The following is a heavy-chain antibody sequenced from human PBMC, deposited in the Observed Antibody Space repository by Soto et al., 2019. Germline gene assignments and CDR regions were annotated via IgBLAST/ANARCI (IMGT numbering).Heavy chain of an antibody. CDR3: ARDLGSRGYCSGGSCQKRGVFDI. CDR1: GGSISSYY. Sequence: PSETLSLTCTVSGGSISSYYWSWIRQPPGKGLEWIGYIYYSGSTNYNPSLKSRVTISVDTSKNQFSLKLSSVTAADTAVYYCARDLGSRGYCSGGSCQKRGVFDIWGQGSMVTVSS. D-gene: IGHD2-15*01. J-gene: IGHJ3*02. CDR2: IYYSGST. V-gene: IGHV4-59*01.